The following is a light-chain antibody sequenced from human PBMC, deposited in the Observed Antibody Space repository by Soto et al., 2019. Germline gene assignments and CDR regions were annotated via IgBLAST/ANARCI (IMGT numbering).Light chain of an antibody. J-gene: IGKJ2*01. V-gene: IGKV1-17*01. CDR1: QGIRND. CDR2: VAS. CDR3: LQQNNYPRT. Sequence: DIQMTQSPSSLSASVGDRVTITCRASQGIRNDLSWYQQKPGEAPRLLVYVASSLDGGFAARFSGSASGTEFTPTSSSLQPEDFATYYCLQQNNYPRTFGQGTMVDIK.